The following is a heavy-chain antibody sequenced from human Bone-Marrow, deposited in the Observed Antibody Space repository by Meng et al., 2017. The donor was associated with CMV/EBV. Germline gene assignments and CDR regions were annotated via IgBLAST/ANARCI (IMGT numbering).Heavy chain of an antibody. CDR2: ISGSGGST. V-gene: IGHV3-23*01. CDR3: TTSVLRYFDWLLY. Sequence: GGSLRLSCAASGFTFSSYAMSWVRQAPGKGLEWVSAISGSGGSTYYADSVKGRFTISRDNSKNTLYLQMNSLKTEDTAVYYCTTSVLRYFDWLLYWGQGTLVTVSS. CDR1: GFTFSSYA. J-gene: IGHJ4*02. D-gene: IGHD3-9*01.